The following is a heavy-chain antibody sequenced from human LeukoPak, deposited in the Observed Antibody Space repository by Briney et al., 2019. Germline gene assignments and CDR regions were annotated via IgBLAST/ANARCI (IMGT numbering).Heavy chain of an antibody. CDR1: GFTVSSNY. CDR3: ARGQLDAYYYYYGLDV. Sequence: PGGSLRLSCAASGFTVSSNYMSWVRQAPGKGLEWVSVIYAGVSTYYADSVKGRFTISRDNSKNTLYLQMNSLRAEDTAVYYCARGQLDAYYYYYGLDVWGQGTTVAVSS. CDR2: IYAGVST. J-gene: IGHJ6*02. V-gene: IGHV3-66*01. D-gene: IGHD1-1*01.